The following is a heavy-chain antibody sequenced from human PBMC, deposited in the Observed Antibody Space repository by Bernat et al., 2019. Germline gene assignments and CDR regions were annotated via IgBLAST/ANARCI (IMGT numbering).Heavy chain of an antibody. CDR2: IKSGTTT. CDR3: AREGNGRSSDY. V-gene: IGHV3-11*01. Sequence: QVQLVESGGGLVKPGGSLRLSCAASGFTFSDYYMSWIRQAPGKGLEWVAYIKSGTTTYHADSVKDRFTISRDNGKNSLYLQMNSLRAEDTAVYYCAREGNGRSSDYWGQGTLVTVSS. CDR1: GFTFSDYY. D-gene: IGHD1-26*01. J-gene: IGHJ4*02.